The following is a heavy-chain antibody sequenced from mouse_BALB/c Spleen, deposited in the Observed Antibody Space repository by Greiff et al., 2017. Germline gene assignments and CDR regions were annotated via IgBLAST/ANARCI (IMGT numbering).Heavy chain of an antibody. Sequence: QVQLKESGPGLVAPSQSLSITCTVSGFSLTGYGVNWVRQPPGKGLEWLGMIWGDGSTDYNSALKSRLSISKDNSKSQVFLKMNSLQTDDTARYYCARDPSPVYYAMDYWGQGTSVTVSS. CDR3: ARDPSPVYYAMDY. CDR1: GFSLTGYG. J-gene: IGHJ4*01. CDR2: IWGDGST. V-gene: IGHV2-6-7*01.